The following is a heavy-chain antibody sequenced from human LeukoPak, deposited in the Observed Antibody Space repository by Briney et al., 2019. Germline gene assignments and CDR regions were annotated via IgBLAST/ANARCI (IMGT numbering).Heavy chain of an antibody. V-gene: IGHV3-74*03. CDR1: GFTFSSYW. CDR2: ISGDGRST. Sequence: GGSLRLSCAASGFTFSSYWMHWVRQAPGKGLVWVSRISGDGRSTTYADSVKGRFTISRDNAKNTLYLQMNSLRADDTAVYYCVNLGLVADLGFDYWGQGTLVTVSS. D-gene: IGHD5-12*01. J-gene: IGHJ4*02. CDR3: VNLGLVADLGFDY.